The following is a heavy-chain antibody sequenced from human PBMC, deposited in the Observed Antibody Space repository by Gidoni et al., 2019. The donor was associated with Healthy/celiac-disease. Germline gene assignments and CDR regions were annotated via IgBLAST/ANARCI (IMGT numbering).Heavy chain of an antibody. CDR2: ISSSSSYI. V-gene: IGHV3-21*01. D-gene: IGHD1-26*01. CDR3: ARGGSGSYWVDY. CDR1: GFPFSSYS. J-gene: IGHJ4*02. Sequence: EVQLVESGGGLVKPGGSLRLSCAASGFPFSSYSMNWVRQAPGKGLEWVSSISSSSSYIYYADSVKGRFTISRDNAKNSLYLQMNSLRAEDTAVYYCARGGSGSYWVDYWGQGTLVTVSS.